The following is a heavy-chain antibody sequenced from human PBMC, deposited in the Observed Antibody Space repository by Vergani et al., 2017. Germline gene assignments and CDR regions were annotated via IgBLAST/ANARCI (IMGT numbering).Heavy chain of an antibody. CDR1: GYSFTSYW. CDR3: ATHPSTMIVVVTPYYYYGMDV. Sequence: EVQLVQSGAEVKKPGESLKISCKGSGYSFTSYWIGWVRQMPGKGLEWMGIIYPGDSDTRYSPSFQGQVTISADKSISTAYLQWSSLKASGTAMYYCATHPSTMIVVVTPYYYYGMDVWGQGTTVTVSS. D-gene: IGHD3-22*01. CDR2: IYPGDSDT. V-gene: IGHV5-51*01. J-gene: IGHJ6*02.